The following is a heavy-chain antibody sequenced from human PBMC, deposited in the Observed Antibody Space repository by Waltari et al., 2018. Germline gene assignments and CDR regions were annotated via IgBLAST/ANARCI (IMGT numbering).Heavy chain of an antibody. CDR2: SNMDGSST. D-gene: IGHD3-10*01. CDR1: GFTFSSYW. Sequence: EVQLVESGGGLVQPGGSLRLSCAASGFTFSSYWLHWVRQAPGKGRVCVARSNMDGSSTSYADSVKGRFSISRDNAKNTLYLQMNSLRAEDTAVYDCAKGVGYFGSGTYYKNNWFDPWGQGTRVTVSS. V-gene: IGHV3-74*01. CDR3: AKGVGYFGSGTYYKNNWFDP. J-gene: IGHJ5*02.